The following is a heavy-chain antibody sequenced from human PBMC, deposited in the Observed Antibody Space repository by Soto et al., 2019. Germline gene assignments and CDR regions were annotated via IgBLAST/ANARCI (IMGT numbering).Heavy chain of an antibody. V-gene: IGHV4-34*01. CDR2: INHSGST. D-gene: IGHD2-15*01. CDR1: GGSFSGYY. Sequence: PSETLSLTCAVYGGSFSGYYWIWIRQPPGKGLEWIGEINHSGSTNYNPSLKSRVTISVDTSKNQFSLKLSSVTAADTAVYYCARGKISGDCSGGSCYSSWFDPWGQGTLVTVSS. J-gene: IGHJ5*02. CDR3: ARGKISGDCSGGSCYSSWFDP.